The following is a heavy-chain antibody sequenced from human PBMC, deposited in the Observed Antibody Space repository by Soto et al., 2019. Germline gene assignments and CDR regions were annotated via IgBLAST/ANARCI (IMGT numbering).Heavy chain of an antibody. Sequence: QVQLVQSGAEVKKPGASVKVSCKASGYTFTNYAMHWVRQAPGQRLEWMGWINAGNGNTKYSQKFQGRVTITRDTSASTAYMEMSSLRYEDTAVYYCARGPLLWGDVWGQGTTVTVSS. CDR1: GYTFTNYA. D-gene: IGHD3-10*01. CDR2: INAGNGNT. J-gene: IGHJ6*02. CDR3: ARGPLLWGDV. V-gene: IGHV1-3*01.